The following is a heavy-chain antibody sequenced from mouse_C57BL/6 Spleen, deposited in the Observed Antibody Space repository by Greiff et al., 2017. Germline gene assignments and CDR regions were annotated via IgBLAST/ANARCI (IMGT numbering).Heavy chain of an antibody. CDR2: INPSNGGT. Sequence: QVQLLQPGTELVKPGASVKLSCKASGYTFTSYWMHWVKQRPGQGLEWIGNINPSNGGTNYNEKFKSKATLTVDKSSNTVYMQLSRLTSEDSAVYYCARTITDGYHFDYWGQGTTLTVSS. CDR1: GYTFTSYW. V-gene: IGHV1-53*01. J-gene: IGHJ2*01. D-gene: IGHD2-3*01. CDR3: ARTITDGYHFDY.